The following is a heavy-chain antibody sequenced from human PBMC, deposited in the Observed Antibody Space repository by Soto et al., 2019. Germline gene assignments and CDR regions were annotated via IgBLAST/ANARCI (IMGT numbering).Heavy chain of an antibody. J-gene: IGHJ4*02. CDR3: ARSVKSGYSYGYLDY. CDR2: ISAYNGNT. CDR1: GYTFTSYG. V-gene: IGHV1-18*01. Sequence: QVQLVQSGAEVKKPGASVKVSRKASGYTFTSYGISWVRQAPGQGLEWMGWISAYNGNTNYAQKLQGRVTMTTDTSTSTAYMELRSLRSDDTAVYYCARSVKSGYSYGYLDYWGQGTLVTVSS. D-gene: IGHD5-18*01.